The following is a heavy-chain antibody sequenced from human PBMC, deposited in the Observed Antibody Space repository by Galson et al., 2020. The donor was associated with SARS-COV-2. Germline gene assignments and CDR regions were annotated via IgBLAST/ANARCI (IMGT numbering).Heavy chain of an antibody. V-gene: IGHV4-39*07. CDR2: IYYSGST. CDR3: ARGQGAPVGATVWFDY. D-gene: IGHD1-26*01. CDR1: GGSISSSSYY. J-gene: IGHJ4*02. Sequence: SETLSLTCTVSGGSISSSSYYWGWIRQPPGKGLEWIGSIYYSGSTYYNPSLKSRVTISVDTSKNQFSLKLSSVTAADTAVYYCARGQGAPVGATVWFDYWGQGTLFTVSS.